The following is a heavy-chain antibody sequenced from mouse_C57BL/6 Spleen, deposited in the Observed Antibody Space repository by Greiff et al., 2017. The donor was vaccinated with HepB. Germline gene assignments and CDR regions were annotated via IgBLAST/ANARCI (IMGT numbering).Heavy chain of an antibody. D-gene: IGHD1-1*01. Sequence: VQLQQSGPELVKPGASVKISCKASGYSFTSYYIHWVKQRPGQGLEWIGWIYPGSGNTKYNEKFKGKATLTADTSSSTAYMQLSSLTSEDSAVYYCARFRVVADWYFDVWGTGTTVTVSS. CDR1: GYSFTSYY. J-gene: IGHJ1*03. V-gene: IGHV1-66*01. CDR3: ARFRVVADWYFDV. CDR2: IYPGSGNT.